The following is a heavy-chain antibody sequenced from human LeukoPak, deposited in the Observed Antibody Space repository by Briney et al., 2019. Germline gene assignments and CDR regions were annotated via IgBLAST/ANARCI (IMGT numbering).Heavy chain of an antibody. J-gene: IGHJ4*02. V-gene: IGHV3-15*01. CDR1: GFTFSNAW. D-gene: IGHD2-2*02. Sequence: GGSLRLSCAASGFTFSNAWMSWVRQAPGKGLEWVGRIKSKTDGGTTDYAAPVKGRFTISRDDSKNTLYLQMNSLKTEDTAVYYCTTGQDPYCSSTSCYTPDYWGQGTLVTVSS. CDR2: IKSKTDGGTT. CDR3: TTGQDPYCSSTSCYTPDY.